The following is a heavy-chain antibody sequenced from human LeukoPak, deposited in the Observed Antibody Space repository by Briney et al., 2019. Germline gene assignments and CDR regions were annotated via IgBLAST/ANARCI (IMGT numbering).Heavy chain of an antibody. CDR3: AKVLRSSTTGTTD. Sequence: PGGSLRLSCAASGFTFSSYGMHWVRQAPGKGLEWVAVISYDGSNKYYADSVKGRFTISRDNSKDTLYLQMNSLRAEDTAVYYCAKVLRSSTTGTTDWGQGTLVTVSS. CDR1: GFTFSSYG. CDR2: ISYDGSNK. D-gene: IGHD1-1*01. J-gene: IGHJ4*02. V-gene: IGHV3-30*18.